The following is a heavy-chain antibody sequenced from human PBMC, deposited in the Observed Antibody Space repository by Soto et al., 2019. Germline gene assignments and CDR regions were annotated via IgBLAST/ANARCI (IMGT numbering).Heavy chain of an antibody. CDR2: IYYSGST. CDR3: ARDSTYNWFDP. D-gene: IGHD2-2*01. J-gene: IGHJ5*02. Sequence: SETLSLTCTVSGGSISSGDYYWSWIRQPPGKGLEWIGYIYYSGSTYYNPSLKSRVTISVDTSKNQFSLKLSSVTAADTAVYYCARDSTYNWFDPWGQGTLVTDSS. CDR1: GGSISSGDYY. V-gene: IGHV4-30-4*01.